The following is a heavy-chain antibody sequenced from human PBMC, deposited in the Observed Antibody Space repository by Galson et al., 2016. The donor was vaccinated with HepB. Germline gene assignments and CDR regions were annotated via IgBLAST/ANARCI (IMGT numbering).Heavy chain of an antibody. J-gene: IGHJ2*01. V-gene: IGHV3-21*01. D-gene: IGHD6-6*01. CDR2: VSHSSTYV. CDR3: ARSLGWYFDV. CDR1: GFTFDNYT. Sequence: SLRLSCAASGFTFDNYTMNWLRQAPGKGLEWVSSVSHSSTYVYYADSVEGRFTISRDNAKNSLYLDMNSLRVEDTAVFYCARSLGWYFDVWGRGTLVTVSS.